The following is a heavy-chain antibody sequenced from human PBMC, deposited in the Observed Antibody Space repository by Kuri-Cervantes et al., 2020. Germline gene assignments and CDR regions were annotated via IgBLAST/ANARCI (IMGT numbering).Heavy chain of an antibody. J-gene: IGHJ6*02. V-gene: IGHV4-39*06. Sequence: GSLRLSCAASGFTFSKYSMNWIRQPPGKGLEWIGSIYYSGSTYYNPSLKSRVTISVDTSKNQFTLKLSSVTAADTAVYYCASGYVFGMDVWGQGTAVTVSS. CDR1: GFTFSKYS. D-gene: IGHD3-22*01. CDR2: IYYSGST. CDR3: ASGYVFGMDV.